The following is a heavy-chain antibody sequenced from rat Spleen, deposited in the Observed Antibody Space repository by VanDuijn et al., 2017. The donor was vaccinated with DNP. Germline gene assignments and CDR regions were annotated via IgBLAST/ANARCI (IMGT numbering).Heavy chain of an antibody. CDR2: ISYDGGST. D-gene: IGHD4-3*01. CDR1: GFTFSEYY. J-gene: IGHJ2*01. V-gene: IGHV5-22*01. CDR3: VRWNSGHFDY. Sequence: EVQLVESGGGLVQPGRSLKLSCTASGFTFSEYYMAWVRQAPTKGLEWVAYISYDGGSTYYGDSVKGRFTISRDNAKSTLYLQMNSIRSEDMATYYCVRWNSGHFDYWGQGVMVTVSS.